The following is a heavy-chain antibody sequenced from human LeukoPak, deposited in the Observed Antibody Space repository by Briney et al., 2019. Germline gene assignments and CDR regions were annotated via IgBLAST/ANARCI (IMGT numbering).Heavy chain of an antibody. CDR2: IWYDGSNK. V-gene: IGHV3-33*01. J-gene: IGHJ4*02. Sequence: PGRSLRLSCAASGFTFSSYGMHWVRQAPGKGLEWVAVIWYDGSNKYYADSVKGRITISRDNSKNTLYLQMNSLRAEDTAVYYCARSTPGVDASDYWGQGTLVTVSS. CDR3: ARSTPGVDASDY. CDR1: GFTFSSYG. D-gene: IGHD2-8*01.